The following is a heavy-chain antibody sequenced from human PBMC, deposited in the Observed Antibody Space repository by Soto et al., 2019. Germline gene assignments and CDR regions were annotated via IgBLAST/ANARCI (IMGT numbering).Heavy chain of an antibody. CDR1: GGSISSSSYY. CDR2: IYYSGST. J-gene: IGHJ5*02. D-gene: IGHD2-15*01. CDR3: ARGVAVVAATEFDCFDP. Sequence: QLQLQESGPGLVKPSETLSLTCTVSGGSISSSSYYWGWIRQPPGKGLEWIGSIYYSGSTYYNPSLKSRVTISVDTSKNQFSLKLRSVTAADTTVYYCARGVAVVAATEFDCFDPWGQGTLVTVSS. V-gene: IGHV4-39*01.